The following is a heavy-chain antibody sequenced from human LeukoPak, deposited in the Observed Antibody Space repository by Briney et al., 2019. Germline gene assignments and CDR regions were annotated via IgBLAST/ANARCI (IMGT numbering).Heavy chain of an antibody. D-gene: IGHD2-21*02. CDR1: GGSFSGYY. CDR3: AEETYCGGDCLGAFDI. Sequence: SETLSLTCAVYGGSFSGYYWSWIRQPPGKGLEWIGEINRSGSTNYNPSLKSRVTISVDTSKNQFSLKLSSVTAADTAVYYCAEETYCGGDCLGAFDIWGQGTMVTVSS. CDR2: INRSGST. V-gene: IGHV4-34*01. J-gene: IGHJ3*02.